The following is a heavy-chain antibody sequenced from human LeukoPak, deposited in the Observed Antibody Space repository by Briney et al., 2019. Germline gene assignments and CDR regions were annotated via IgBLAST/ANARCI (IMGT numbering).Heavy chain of an antibody. J-gene: IGHJ5*02. CDR1: GGSFSGYY. CDR3: ARAPGRRIPIFGVAHPNWFDP. Sequence: SETLSLTCAVYGGSFSGYYWSWIRQPPGKGLEWIGEINHSGSTNYNPSLKSRVTISVDTSKNQFSLKLSSVTAADTAVYYCARAPGRRIPIFGVAHPNWFDPWGQGTLVTVSS. D-gene: IGHD3-3*01. V-gene: IGHV4-34*01. CDR2: INHSGST.